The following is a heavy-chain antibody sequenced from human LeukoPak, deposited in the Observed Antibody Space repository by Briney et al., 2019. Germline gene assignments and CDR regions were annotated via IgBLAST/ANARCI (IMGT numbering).Heavy chain of an antibody. J-gene: IGHJ4*02. Sequence: GGSLRLSCAASGFTFSSYAMSWVRQAPGKGLEWVSDISGSGGSTYYADYVKGRFTLARDNSKHTLYMQMHSLRAEDTAVYYCAKDINSVRATDFDCWGQGTMVTVSS. V-gene: IGHV3-23*01. CDR3: AKDINSVRATDFDC. D-gene: IGHD1-26*01. CDR2: ISGSGGST. CDR1: GFTFSSYA.